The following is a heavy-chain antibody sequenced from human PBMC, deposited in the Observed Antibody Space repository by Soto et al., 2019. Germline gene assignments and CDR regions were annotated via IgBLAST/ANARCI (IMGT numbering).Heavy chain of an antibody. V-gene: IGHV3-30*18. CDR1: GFTFSSYG. Sequence: QVQLVESGGGVVQPGRSLRLSCAASGFTFSSYGMHWVRQAPGKGLEWVAVISYDGSNKYYADSVKGRFTISRDNSKNTLYLQMNSLRAEDTAVYYCAKPTTYDYGDYRSPDFDYWGQGTLVTVSS. CDR2: ISYDGSNK. CDR3: AKPTTYDYGDYRSPDFDY. D-gene: IGHD4-17*01. J-gene: IGHJ4*02.